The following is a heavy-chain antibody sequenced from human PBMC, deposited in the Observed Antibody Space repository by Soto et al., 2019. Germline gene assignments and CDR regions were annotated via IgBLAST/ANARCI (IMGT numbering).Heavy chain of an antibody. D-gene: IGHD3-3*01. CDR2: ISSSSSTI. V-gene: IGHV3-48*02. CDR1: GVTFSSYR. CDR3: ASEAYGRDFWSGYYNWFDP. Sequence: XGSLRLSCAASGVTFSSYRMNWVRQAPGKGLEWVSYISSSSSTIYYADSVKGRFTISRDNAKNSLYLQMNSLRDEDTAVYYCASEAYGRDFWSGYYNWFDPWGQGTLVTVSS. J-gene: IGHJ5*02.